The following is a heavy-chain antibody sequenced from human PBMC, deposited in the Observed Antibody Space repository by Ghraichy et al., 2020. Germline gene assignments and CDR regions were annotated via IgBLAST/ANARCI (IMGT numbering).Heavy chain of an antibody. Sequence: SETLSLTCTVSGTSISSDTYYWGWFRQPPGKGLEWIGSIYYTESTYYNPSLKSRVLISRDTSRNQFSLKVRSVNAADTAMYYCARSRYSYGSHPFDFWGRGTLVTVSS. CDR1: GTSISSDTYY. CDR3: ARSRYSYGSHPFDF. J-gene: IGHJ4*02. CDR2: IYYTEST. D-gene: IGHD5-18*01. V-gene: IGHV4-39*07.